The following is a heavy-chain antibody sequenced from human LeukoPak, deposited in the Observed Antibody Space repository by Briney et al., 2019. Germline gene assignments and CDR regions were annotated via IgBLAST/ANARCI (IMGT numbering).Heavy chain of an antibody. D-gene: IGHD5-12*01. CDR2: ISTRGSYI. Sequence: GGSLRLSCIASGFTFSDYSFHWVRQAPGKGLEWVSCISTRGSYIYYADSVKGRFTISRDNSKNTLYLQMNSLRAEDTAVYYCAKAVGGYDWYYFDYWGQGTLVTVSS. CDR3: AKAVGGYDWYYFDY. J-gene: IGHJ4*02. V-gene: IGHV3-21*01. CDR1: GFTFSDYS.